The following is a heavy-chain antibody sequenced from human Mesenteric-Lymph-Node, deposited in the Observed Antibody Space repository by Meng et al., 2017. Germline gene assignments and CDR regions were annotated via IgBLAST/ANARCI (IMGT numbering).Heavy chain of an antibody. V-gene: IGHV4-4*07. J-gene: IGHJ4*02. D-gene: IGHD6-19*01. CDR1: GGSISSYY. CDR2: IYTSGST. CDR3: AGTPYSSGWVFDY. Sequence: SETLSLTCTASGGSISSYYWSWIRQPAGKGLEWIGRIYTSGSTNYNSSLKSRVAMSVDTSKNPFSLKLSSVTAADTAVYYCAGTPYSSGWVFDYWGQGTLVTVSS.